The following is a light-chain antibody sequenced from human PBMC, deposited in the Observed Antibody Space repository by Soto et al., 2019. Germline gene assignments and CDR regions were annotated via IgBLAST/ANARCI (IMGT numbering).Light chain of an antibody. Sequence: EIVLTQTPGTLSLSPGERATLSCRASQSVSSNLAWYQQKPGQAPRLLIYGASTRATGIPARFSGSGSGTDFTLTISSLEPEDFAVYYCQQRNSWPPTFTFGQGTRLEIK. CDR3: QQRNSWPPTFT. CDR2: GAS. CDR1: QSVSSN. V-gene: IGKV3-11*01. J-gene: IGKJ5*01.